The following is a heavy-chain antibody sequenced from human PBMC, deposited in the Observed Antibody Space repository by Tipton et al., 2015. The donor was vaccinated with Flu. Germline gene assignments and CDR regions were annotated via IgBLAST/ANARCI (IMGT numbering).Heavy chain of an antibody. CDR1: GGSISSYY. V-gene: IGHV4-59*01. J-gene: IGHJ4*02. CDR2: IYYSGST. Sequence: TLSLTCTVSGGSISSYYWSWIRQPPGKGLGWIGYIYYSGSTNYNPSLKSRVTISVDTSKNQFSLKLSSVTAADTAVYYCARVGEGLGYWGQGTLVTVSS. CDR3: ARVGEGLGY. D-gene: IGHD3-10*01.